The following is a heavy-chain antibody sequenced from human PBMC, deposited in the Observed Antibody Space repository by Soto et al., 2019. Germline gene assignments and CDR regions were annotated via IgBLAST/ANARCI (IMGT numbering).Heavy chain of an antibody. Sequence: PXATLSLICGVCGGRFNGLYWTWIRQPPGKGLEWIGEINPGGSSHYNPSLRSRLTLSADTSKNQFSLKLSSVTAADTAVYYCTRLRWLQPNTRQDHYYYGMDVWGPGTTVTVSS. D-gene: IGHD6-19*01. CDR2: INPGGSS. J-gene: IGHJ6*02. CDR1: GGRFNGLY. V-gene: IGHV4-34*01. CDR3: TRLRWLQPNTRQDHYYYGMDV.